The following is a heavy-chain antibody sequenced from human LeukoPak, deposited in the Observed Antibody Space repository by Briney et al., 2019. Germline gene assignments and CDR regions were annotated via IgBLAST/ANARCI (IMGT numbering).Heavy chain of an antibody. CDR2: IKSDGYT. J-gene: IGHJ3*02. Sequence: SGGSLRLSCAASGFTFSSYEMDWVCQAPGKGLEWVSNIKSDGYTMYADSVKGRFTISRDNAKNLLFLDMSSLRAEDTAIYYCAKELAPHSSGFDAFEIWGQGTMVTVSS. V-gene: IGHV3-48*03. CDR1: GFTFSSYE. CDR3: AKELAPHSSGFDAFEI. D-gene: IGHD3-22*01.